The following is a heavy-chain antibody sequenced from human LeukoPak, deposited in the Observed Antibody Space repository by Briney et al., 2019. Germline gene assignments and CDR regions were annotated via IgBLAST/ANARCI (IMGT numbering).Heavy chain of an antibody. Sequence: SETLSLTCTVSGGSISSYYSSWIRQPPGKGLEWIGYIYYSGSTNYNPSLKSRVTISVDTSKNQFSLKLSSVTAADTAVYYCARGVQGATPYWFFDLWGRGTLVTVSS. J-gene: IGHJ2*01. CDR3: ARGVQGATPYWFFDL. CDR2: IYYSGST. V-gene: IGHV4-59*01. D-gene: IGHD1-26*01. CDR1: GGSISSYY.